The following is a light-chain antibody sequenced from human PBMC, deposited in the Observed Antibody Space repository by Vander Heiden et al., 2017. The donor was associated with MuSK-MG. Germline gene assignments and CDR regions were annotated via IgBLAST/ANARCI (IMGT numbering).Light chain of an antibody. V-gene: IGKV1-39*01. CDR2: AAS. CDR1: QSISSY. CDR3: QQSYCTPPYT. Sequence: DIQMTQSPSSLSASVGDRVTITCRASQSISSYLNWYQQKPGKAPKLLIYAASSLQSGVPSRLSGSGSGTDFTLTISSLQPEDFATYYCQQSYCTPPYTFGQGTKLEIK. J-gene: IGKJ2*01.